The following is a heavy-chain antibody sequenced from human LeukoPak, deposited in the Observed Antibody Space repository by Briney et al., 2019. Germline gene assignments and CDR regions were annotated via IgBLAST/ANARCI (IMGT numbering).Heavy chain of an antibody. V-gene: IGHV3-11*01. D-gene: IGHD3-22*01. Sequence: GGSLRLSCAASGFTFSDSWMSWVRQAPGKGLEWVSYISSSGSTIYYADSVKGRFTISRDNAKNSLYLQMNSLRAEDTAVYYCARRSSRSPPDYWGQGTLVTDSS. CDR2: ISSSGSTI. J-gene: IGHJ4*02. CDR3: ARRSSRSPPDY. CDR1: GFTFSDSW.